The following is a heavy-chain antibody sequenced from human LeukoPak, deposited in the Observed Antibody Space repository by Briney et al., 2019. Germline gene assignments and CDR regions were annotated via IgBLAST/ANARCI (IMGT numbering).Heavy chain of an antibody. J-gene: IGHJ6*03. CDR1: GYSISSGYY. V-gene: IGHV4-38-2*02. CDR3: ARGRRSGDFWSGYPNYYYMDV. D-gene: IGHD3-3*01. Sequence: SETLPLTCTVSGYSISSGYYWGWIRQPPGKGLEWIGSIYHSGSTNYNPSLKSRVTISVDTSKNQFSLKLSSVTAADTAVYYCARGRRSGDFWSGYPNYYYMDVWGKGTTVTVSS. CDR2: IYHSGST.